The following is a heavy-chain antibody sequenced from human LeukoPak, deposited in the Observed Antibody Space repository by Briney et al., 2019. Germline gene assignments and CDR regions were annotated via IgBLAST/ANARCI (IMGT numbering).Heavy chain of an antibody. CDR3: ARRAGAYLHPYDY. CDR2: IYSDNT. D-gene: IGHD4/OR15-4a*01. J-gene: IGHJ4*02. Sequence: GSLRLSCTVSGFTVSSNSMSWVRQAPGKGLEWVSFIYSDNTHYSDSVKGRFTISRDNSKNTLYLQMNSLRAEDTAVYYCARRAGAYLHPYDYWGQGTLVTVSS. CDR1: GFTVSSNS. V-gene: IGHV3-53*01.